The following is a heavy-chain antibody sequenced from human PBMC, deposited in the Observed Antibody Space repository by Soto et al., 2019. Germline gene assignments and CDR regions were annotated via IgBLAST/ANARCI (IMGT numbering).Heavy chain of an antibody. V-gene: IGHV4-59*01. CDR2: IYYSGST. CDR3: ARGSGSYYKWFDP. J-gene: IGHJ5*02. D-gene: IGHD3-10*01. CDR1: GVSISSYY. Sequence: SETLSLTCTLSGVSISSYYWGWIRQPPGKGLEWIGYIYYSGSTNYNPSLKSRVTISVDTSKNQFSLKLSSVTAADTAVYYCARGSGSYYKWFDPWGQGTLVTVSS.